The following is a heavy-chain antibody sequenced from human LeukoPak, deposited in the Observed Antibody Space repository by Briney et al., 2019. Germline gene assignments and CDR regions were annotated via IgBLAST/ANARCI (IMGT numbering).Heavy chain of an antibody. CDR2: ITDSGKP. CDR1: GFTFSTYT. J-gene: IGHJ4*02. CDR3: ASRNYYLDH. Sequence: GGSLRLSCAASGFTFSTYTMTWVRQAPGKGLEWVSGITDSGKPCYADSVKGRFTISRDNSKSTLYLQINSLRAEDTAVYYCASRNYYLDHWGQGALVTVSS. D-gene: IGHD3-10*01. V-gene: IGHV3-23*01.